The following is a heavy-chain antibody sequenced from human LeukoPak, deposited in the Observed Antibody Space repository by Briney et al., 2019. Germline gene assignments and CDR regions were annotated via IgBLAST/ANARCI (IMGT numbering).Heavy chain of an antibody. J-gene: IGHJ6*03. D-gene: IGHD6-6*01. CDR3: ARALGRYMDV. CDR1: GFTFSSYE. Sequence: PGGSLRLSCAASGFTFSSYEMNWVRQAPGKGLEWVSYISSSGSTIYYADSVKGRFTISRDNAKNTLYLQMNSLRAEDTAVYYCARALGRYMDVWGKGTTVTISS. CDR2: ISSSGSTI. V-gene: IGHV3-48*03.